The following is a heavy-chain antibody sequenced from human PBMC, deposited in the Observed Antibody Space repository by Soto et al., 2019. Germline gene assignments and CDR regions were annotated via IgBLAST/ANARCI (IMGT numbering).Heavy chain of an antibody. CDR1: PGSFSSNNW. V-gene: IGHV4-4*02. CDR3: ASRDPGTGIDS. J-gene: IGHJ5*01. D-gene: IGHD1-1*01. CDR2: IYRTGST. Sequence: QVQLQESGPGLVKPSETLSLTCGVSPGSFSSNNWWTWVRQPPGQGLEWIGEIYRTGSTNYNTSLQSRLTISLDTSENQFSLRLTSLTAADTAMYFCASRDPGTGIDSWGQGTLVTVSS.